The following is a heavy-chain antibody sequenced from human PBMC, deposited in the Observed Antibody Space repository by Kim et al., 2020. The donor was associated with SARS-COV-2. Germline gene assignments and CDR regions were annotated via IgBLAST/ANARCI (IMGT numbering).Heavy chain of an antibody. CDR2: INTNTGNP. CDR1: GYTFTKYA. Sequence: ASVKVSCKSSGYTFTKYAMNWVRQAPGQGLEWMGWINTNTGNPTYAQGFTGRFVFSLDTSVNTAYLQIRNLKAEDTAVYYCARSESNNWYYWFDPWGQGTLVTVSS. V-gene: IGHV7-4-1*02. CDR3: ARSESNNWYYWFDP. D-gene: IGHD6-13*01. J-gene: IGHJ5*02.